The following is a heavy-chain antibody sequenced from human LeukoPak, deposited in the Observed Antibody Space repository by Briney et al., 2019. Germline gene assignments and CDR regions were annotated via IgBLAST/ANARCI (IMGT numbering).Heavy chain of an antibody. CDR3: ARDPYCSGGSCYSGWFDP. J-gene: IGHJ5*02. Sequence: PSETLSLTCTVSGGSISSYYWSWIRQPPGKGLEWIGYIYYSGSTNYNPSLKSRVTISVDTSKNQFCLKLSSVTAADTAVYYCARDPYCSGGSCYSGWFDPWGQGTLVTVSS. CDR2: IYYSGST. D-gene: IGHD2-15*01. CDR1: GGSISSYY. V-gene: IGHV4-59*01.